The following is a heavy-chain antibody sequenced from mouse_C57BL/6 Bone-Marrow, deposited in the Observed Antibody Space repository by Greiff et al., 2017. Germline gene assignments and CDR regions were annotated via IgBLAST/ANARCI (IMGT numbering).Heavy chain of an antibody. CDR2: IWTGGGT. J-gene: IGHJ4*01. V-gene: IGHV2-9-1*01. CDR3: AIYYGSSPYYYAMDY. CDR1: GFSFTSYA. D-gene: IGHD1-1*01. Sequence: QVQLKQSGPGLVAPSQSLSIPCTVSGFSFTSYAISWVRQPPGKGLEWLGVIWTGGGTNYNSALKSRLSISKDTSKSQVFLKMNSLQTDDTARYYCAIYYGSSPYYYAMDYWGQGTSVTVSS.